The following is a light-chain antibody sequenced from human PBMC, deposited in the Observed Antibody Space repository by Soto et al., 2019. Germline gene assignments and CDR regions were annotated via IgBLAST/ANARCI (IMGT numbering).Light chain of an antibody. J-gene: IGKJ3*01. CDR2: AAS. V-gene: IGKV1-27*01. CDR1: QGISNA. Sequence: DIQMTQSPSSLSASVGDRVTITCRASQGISNALAWYQQRPGKVPKLLMYAASTLQSGVPSRFSGSGSGTDFTLTISSLQPEDFATYYCQQSYSTPLFGPGTKVDIK. CDR3: QQSYSTPL.